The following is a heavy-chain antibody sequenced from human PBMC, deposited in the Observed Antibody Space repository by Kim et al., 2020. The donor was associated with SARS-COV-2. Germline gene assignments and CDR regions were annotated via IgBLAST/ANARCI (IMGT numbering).Heavy chain of an antibody. CDR3: ATVRWLRGYFDY. CDR1: GFTFSSYA. J-gene: IGHJ4*02. CDR2: LSYDGSNK. Sequence: GGSLRLSCAASGFTFSSYAMHWVRQAPGKGLEWVALLSYDGSNKYYADSVKGRFTISRDNSKNTLYLQVNSLRAEDTAVYYCATVRWLRGYFDYWGQGTLVTVSS. D-gene: IGHD4-17*01. V-gene: IGHV3-30-3*01.